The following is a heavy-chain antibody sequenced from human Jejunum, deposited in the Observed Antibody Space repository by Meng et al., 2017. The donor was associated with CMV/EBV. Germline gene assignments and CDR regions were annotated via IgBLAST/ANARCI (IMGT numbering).Heavy chain of an antibody. CDR3: AKCPPRYSGSTYYLDY. D-gene: IGHD1-26*01. V-gene: IGHV3-23*01. CDR2: ITGTGGST. CDR1: PLSSYV. J-gene: IGHJ4*02. Sequence: PLSSYVMIWVRQAPGEGLEWVSSITGTGGSTYYADSVKGRFTISRDNSKNTLYLQMDSLRDEDTAVYYCAKCPPRYSGSTYYLDYWGQGTLVTVSS.